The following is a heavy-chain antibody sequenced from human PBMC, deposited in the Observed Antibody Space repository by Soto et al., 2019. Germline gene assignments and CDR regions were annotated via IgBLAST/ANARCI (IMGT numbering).Heavy chain of an antibody. CDR3: ARWGKVGATTNYYCYGMDV. Sequence: SETLSLTCTVSGGPISSYYWSWIRQHPGKGLEWIGYIYYIGSTNYNPSLKSRVTISVDTSKNQFSLKLSSVTAADTAVYYCARWGKVGATTNYYCYGMDVWGQGTTVTVSS. CDR2: IYYIGST. D-gene: IGHD1-26*01. CDR1: GGPISSYY. J-gene: IGHJ6*02. V-gene: IGHV4-59*01.